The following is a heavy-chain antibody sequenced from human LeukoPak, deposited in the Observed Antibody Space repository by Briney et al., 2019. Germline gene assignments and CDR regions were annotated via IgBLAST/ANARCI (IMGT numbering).Heavy chain of an antibody. D-gene: IGHD3-10*01. Sequence: SETLSLTCTVSGGSISSSNYYWGWVRQPPGKGLEWIGSIYYSGNTYYNPSLKSRVTISVDTSKNQVSLKLTSVTAADTAVYYCASVDRGWFGVGDYWGQGTLVTVSS. CDR1: GGSISSSNYY. J-gene: IGHJ4*02. CDR3: ASVDRGWFGVGDY. V-gene: IGHV4-39*01. CDR2: IYYSGNT.